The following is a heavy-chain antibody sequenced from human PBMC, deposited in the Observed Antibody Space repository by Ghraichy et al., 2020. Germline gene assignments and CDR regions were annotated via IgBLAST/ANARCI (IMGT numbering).Heavy chain of an antibody. CDR3: ARDRGALARLGGMDV. D-gene: IGHD3-16*01. CDR2: ISGSSKSI. Sequence: GGSLRLSCAASGFIFSNYDMNWVRQAPGKGLEWVAYISGSSKSIYYADSVKGRFTISRDNAKNALYLQMNNMRGEDTAVYYCARDRGALARLGGMDVWGQGTMVSVSS. J-gene: IGHJ6*02. CDR1: GFIFSNYD. V-gene: IGHV3-21*01.